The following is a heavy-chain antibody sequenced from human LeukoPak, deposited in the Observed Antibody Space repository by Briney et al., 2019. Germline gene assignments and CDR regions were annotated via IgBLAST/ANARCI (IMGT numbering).Heavy chain of an antibody. J-gene: IGHJ5*02. Sequence: SVKVSCKASGGTFSSYAISWVRQAPGKGLEWMGRIIPIFGIANYAQKFQGRVTITADKSTSTAYMELSSLRSEDTAVYYCARDTRGTSSGWFAPWGQGTLVTVSS. CDR3: ARDTRGTSSGWFAP. D-gene: IGHD2-2*01. V-gene: IGHV1-69*04. CDR1: GGTFSSYA. CDR2: IIPIFGIA.